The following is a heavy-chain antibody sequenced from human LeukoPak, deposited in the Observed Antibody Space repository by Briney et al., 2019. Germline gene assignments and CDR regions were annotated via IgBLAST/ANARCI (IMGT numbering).Heavy chain of an antibody. CDR3: ARPSGSPYWYFDL. CDR2: VFYSGNT. J-gene: IGHJ2*01. V-gene: IGHV4-39*01. CDR1: GGSVSSSVSY. Sequence: PSETLSLTCTVSGGSVSSSVSYWGWLRRPPGKGLEWIGTVFYSGNTYYNPSLKSRVTISVDRSKNQFFLSLYFVTAADTAMYYCARPSGSPYWYFDLWGRGMLVTVSP. D-gene: IGHD3-3*01.